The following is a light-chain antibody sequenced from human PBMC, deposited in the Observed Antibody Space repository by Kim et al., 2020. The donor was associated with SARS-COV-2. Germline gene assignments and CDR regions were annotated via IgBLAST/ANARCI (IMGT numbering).Light chain of an antibody. CDR1: KLGDKY. Sequence: SYELTQPPSVSVSPGQTASITCSGDKLGDKYACWYQQKPGQSPVLVIYQDSKRPSGIPERFSGSNSGNTATLTLSGTQAMDEADYYCQEWDSSTVVFGGGTQLTVL. V-gene: IGLV3-1*01. CDR2: QDS. CDR3: QEWDSSTVV. J-gene: IGLJ2*01.